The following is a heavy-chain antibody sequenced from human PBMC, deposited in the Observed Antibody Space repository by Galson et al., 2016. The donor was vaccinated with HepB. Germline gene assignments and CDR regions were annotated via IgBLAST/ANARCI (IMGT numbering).Heavy chain of an antibody. J-gene: IGHJ3*02. D-gene: IGHD6-19*01. V-gene: IGHV3-23*01. CDR1: GFTFSSYG. CDR3: AKPHIAVAGHVVLAFNM. CDR2: ITGSGGST. Sequence: SLRLSCAASGFTFSSYGMSWVRQAPGKGLEGVSGITGSGGSTYYAASVKGRFPISRDNSKNTLYLQMNSLRDEDTAVYYCAKPHIAVAGHVVLAFNMWGQGTMVTVSS.